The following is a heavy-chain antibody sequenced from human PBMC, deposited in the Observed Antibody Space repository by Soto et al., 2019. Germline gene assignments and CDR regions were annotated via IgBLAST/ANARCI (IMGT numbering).Heavy chain of an antibody. Sequence: PGGSLRLSCAASGFTFSSYSMNWVRQAPGKGLEWVSSISSSSSYIYYADSVKGRFTISRDNAKNSLYLQMSSLRAEDTAVYYCARDYCSSTSCYTIWFDPWGQGTLVTVSS. CDR2: ISSSSSYI. V-gene: IGHV3-21*01. CDR3: ARDYCSSTSCYTIWFDP. J-gene: IGHJ5*02. D-gene: IGHD2-2*02. CDR1: GFTFSSYS.